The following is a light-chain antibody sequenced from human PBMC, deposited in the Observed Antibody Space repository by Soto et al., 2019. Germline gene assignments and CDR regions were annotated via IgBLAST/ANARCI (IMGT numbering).Light chain of an antibody. V-gene: IGLV2-23*01. Sequence: QLVLTQPASVSGSPGQSITISCTGTTSDVENYYLVSWYQHHPGKAPKLMIYEASQRPSGVSNRFSGSKSGNTASLTISGLQAEDESDYYCCSYAGSGTWLFGGGTKLTVL. CDR1: TSDVENYYL. CDR3: CSYAGSGTWL. J-gene: IGLJ2*01. CDR2: EAS.